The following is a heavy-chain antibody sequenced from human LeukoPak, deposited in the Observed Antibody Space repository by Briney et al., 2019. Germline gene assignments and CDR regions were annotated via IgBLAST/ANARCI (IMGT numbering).Heavy chain of an antibody. CDR2: IGTDGRT. D-gene: IGHD2/OR15-2a*01. CDR1: GFTFSRHD. Sequence: GGSLRLSCAASGFTFSRHDMHWVRQAPGKGLEWVSAIGTDGRTYYPGSVKGRFAISREDAKSSLFLQMSSLRAGDTAVYYCATERRGTFEHWGQGSPVTVSS. CDR3: ATERRGTFEH. J-gene: IGHJ4*02. V-gene: IGHV3-13*04.